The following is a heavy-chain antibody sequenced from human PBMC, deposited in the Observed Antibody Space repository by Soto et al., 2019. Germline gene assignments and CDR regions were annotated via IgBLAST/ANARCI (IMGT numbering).Heavy chain of an antibody. V-gene: IGHV4-34*01. CDR2: INHSGST. D-gene: IGHD3-3*01. CDR3: AILQLITIFGVEEYNWFDP. J-gene: IGHJ5*02. CDR1: GGSFSGYY. Sequence: PSETLSLTCAVYGGSFSGYYWSWIRQPPGKGLEWIGEINHSGSTNYNPSLKSRVTISVDTSKNQFSLKLSSVTAADTAVYYCAILQLITIFGVEEYNWFDPWGQGTLVTVSS.